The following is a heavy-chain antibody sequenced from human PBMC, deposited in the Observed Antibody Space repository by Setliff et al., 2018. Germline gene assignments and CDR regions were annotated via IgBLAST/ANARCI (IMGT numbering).Heavy chain of an antibody. CDR2: IWDDGGNK. CDR1: GFTFSTYR. J-gene: IGHJ4*02. D-gene: IGHD2-15*01. Sequence: PGGSLRLSCAASGFTFSTYRMHWVRQAPGKGLKWVAVIWDDGGNKYHADSVKGRFTISRDNSKNTLYLQMNSLRPEDTAVYYCARTCSGSGCYAGLESWGQGTPVTVSS. V-gene: IGHV3-33*08. CDR3: ARTCSGSGCYAGLES.